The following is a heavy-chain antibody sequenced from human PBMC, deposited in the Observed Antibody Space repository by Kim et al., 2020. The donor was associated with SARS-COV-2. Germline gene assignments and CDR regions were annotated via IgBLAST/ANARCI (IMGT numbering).Heavy chain of an antibody. D-gene: IGHD5-18*01. J-gene: IGHJ4*02. CDR2: ISGSSDYV. CDR1: GFTFRSYA. Sequence: GGSLRLSCAASGFTFRSYAIHWVRQVPGKGLEWVSAISGSSDYVVYGDSVKGRFTTSRDYAKNSLYLQMSSLRPEDTALYYCARAVDTSGRASYYDYWGRGTLVTVSS. V-gene: IGHV3-9*01. CDR3: ARAVDTSGRASYYDY.